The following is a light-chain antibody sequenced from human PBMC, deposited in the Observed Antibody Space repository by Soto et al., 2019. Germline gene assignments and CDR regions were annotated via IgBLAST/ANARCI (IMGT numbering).Light chain of an antibody. V-gene: IGLV2-14*01. CDR3: SSYTISSTLV. CDR1: SSDVGGHNY. J-gene: IGLJ2*01. Sequence: QSALTQPASVSGSPGQSITISCTGTSSDVGGHNYVSWYQQHPGKAPKFMIYEVSNRPSGVSNRFSGSKSGNTASLTISGLQAEDEADYYCSSYTISSTLVFGGGTKVTVL. CDR2: EVS.